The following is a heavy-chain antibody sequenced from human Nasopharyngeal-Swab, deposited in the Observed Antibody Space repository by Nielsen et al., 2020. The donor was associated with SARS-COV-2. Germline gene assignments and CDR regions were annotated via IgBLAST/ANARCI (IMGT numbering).Heavy chain of an antibody. V-gene: IGHV1-8*01. D-gene: IGHD4-11*01. CDR2: MNLNRANT. CDR3: ARWVTTGPLYYYGMDV. J-gene: IGHJ6*02. Sequence: WGRQAPGQGLEWMGCMNLNRANTAYAQKFEGRVTMTRNTSISTAYMELSSLRSEDLAVYYCARWVTTGPLYYYGMDVWGQGTTVTVSS.